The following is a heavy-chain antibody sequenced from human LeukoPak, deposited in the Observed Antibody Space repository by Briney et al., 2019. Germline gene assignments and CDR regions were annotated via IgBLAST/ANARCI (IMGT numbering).Heavy chain of an antibody. Sequence: PSETLSLTCTVSGGSISNSFSYWGWIRQPPGKGLEWIGSLSYSGNSYYNPSLKSRVTISADTSKDHFSLKLTSVTAADTAVYFCARHPITDWYHDSWGQGTLVTVSS. CDR1: GGSISNSFSY. CDR3: ARHPITDWYHDS. CDR2: LSYSGNS. J-gene: IGHJ4*02. V-gene: IGHV4-39*01. D-gene: IGHD3-9*01.